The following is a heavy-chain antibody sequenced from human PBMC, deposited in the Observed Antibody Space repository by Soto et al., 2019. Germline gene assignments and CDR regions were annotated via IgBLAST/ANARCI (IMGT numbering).Heavy chain of an antibody. CDR1: GFTFSSYG. V-gene: IGHV3-30*18. J-gene: IGHJ1*01. D-gene: IGHD6-13*01. CDR2: ISYDGSNK. Sequence: PGGSLRLSCAASGFTFSSYGMHWVRQAPGKGLEWVAVISYDGSNKYYADSVKGRFTISRDNSKNTLYLQMNSLRAEDTAVYYCAKAVMSSSRPGYFQHWGQGTLVTVSS. CDR3: AKAVMSSSRPGYFQH.